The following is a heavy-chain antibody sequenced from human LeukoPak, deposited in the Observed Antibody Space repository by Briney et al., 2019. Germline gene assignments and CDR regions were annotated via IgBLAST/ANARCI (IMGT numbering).Heavy chain of an antibody. D-gene: IGHD3-10*01. CDR1: GGSISSGGYS. Sequence: SETLSLTCAVSGGSISSGGYSWSRIRQPPGKGLEWIGYIYHSGSTYYNPSLKSRVTISVDRSKNQFSLKLSSVTAADTAVYYCARGITMVRGVIRHYYYYGMDVWGKGTTVTVSS. J-gene: IGHJ6*04. CDR2: IYHSGST. CDR3: ARGITMVRGVIRHYYYYGMDV. V-gene: IGHV4-30-2*01.